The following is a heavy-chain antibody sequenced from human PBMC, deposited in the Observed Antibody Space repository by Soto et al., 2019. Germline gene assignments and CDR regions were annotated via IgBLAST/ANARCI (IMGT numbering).Heavy chain of an antibody. V-gene: IGHV4-4*07. CDR1: GGSISEKY. CDR2: IFANGHT. Sequence: SETLSLTCIVSGGSISEKYWNWVRQPPGKGLEWIGLIFANGHTDYNPSLKSRVTMSVDASRNQFSLRLTSMTAADTAVYYCVASLAASGLNWLDPWGRGTLVTVSS. CDR3: VASLAASGLNWLDP. J-gene: IGHJ5*02. D-gene: IGHD6-13*01.